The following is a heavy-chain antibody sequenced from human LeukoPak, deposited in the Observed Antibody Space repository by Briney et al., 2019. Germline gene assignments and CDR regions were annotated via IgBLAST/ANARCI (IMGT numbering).Heavy chain of an antibody. CDR1: GGTFSSYA. Sequence: SVKVSCKASGGTFSSYAISWVRQAPGQGLEWMGGIIPIFDTANYAQKFQGRVTMTADESTSTAYMELSSLRSEDTAVYYCARGVGSGSYYNPSYYYYGMDVWGQGTTVTVS. J-gene: IGHJ6*02. D-gene: IGHD3-10*01. V-gene: IGHV1-69*13. CDR3: ARGVGSGSYYNPSYYYYGMDV. CDR2: IIPIFDTA.